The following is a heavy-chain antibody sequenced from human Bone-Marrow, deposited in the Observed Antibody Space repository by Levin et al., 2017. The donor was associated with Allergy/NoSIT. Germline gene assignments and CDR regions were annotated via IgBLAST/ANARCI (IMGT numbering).Heavy chain of an antibody. Sequence: SETLSLTCTVSGGSMSGNFWNWIRQPPGKGLEYIGFIYYDGTTNSNPSLKSRVTISLDTSKNQFSLRLTSVTAADTAVYYCARGRVPASYWGQGTLVTVSS. CDR2: IYYDGTT. V-gene: IGHV4-59*01. CDR1: GGSMSGNF. J-gene: IGHJ4*02. D-gene: IGHD3-3*01. CDR3: ARGRVPASY.